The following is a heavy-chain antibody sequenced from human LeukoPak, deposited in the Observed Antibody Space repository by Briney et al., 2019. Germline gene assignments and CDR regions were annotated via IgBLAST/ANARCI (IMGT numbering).Heavy chain of an antibody. CDR3: ARGVGYCGGDCYPVY. Sequence: PGRSLRLSCAASGFTVSSNYMSWVRQAPGKGLEWVSVIYSGGSTYYADSVKGRFTISRDNSKNTLYLQMNSLRAEDTAVYYCARGVGYCGGDCYPVYWGQGTLVTVSS. CDR2: IYSGGST. J-gene: IGHJ4*02. CDR1: GFTVSSNY. V-gene: IGHV3-53*01. D-gene: IGHD2-21*02.